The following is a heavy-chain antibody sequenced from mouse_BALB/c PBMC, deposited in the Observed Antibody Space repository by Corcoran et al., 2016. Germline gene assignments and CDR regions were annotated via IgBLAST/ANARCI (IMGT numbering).Heavy chain of an antibody. V-gene: IGHV9-3-1*01. CDR1: GYTFTNYG. Sequence: QIQLVQSGPELKKPGETVKISCKASGYTFTNYGMNWVKQAPGKGLKWMGWINTYTGEPTYADDFKGRFAFSLETSASTAYLQINNLKNEDTATYFCARVTTYYFDYGGQGTTLTVSS. D-gene: IGHD2-1*01. CDR3: ARVTTYYFDY. CDR2: INTYTGEP. J-gene: IGHJ2*01.